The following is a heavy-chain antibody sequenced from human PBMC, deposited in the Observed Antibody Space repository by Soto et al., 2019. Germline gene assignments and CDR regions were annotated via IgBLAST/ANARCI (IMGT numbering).Heavy chain of an antibody. V-gene: IGHV3-21*01. D-gene: IGHD2-15*01. CDR1: GFTFSSYS. Sequence: GSLRLSCAASGFTFSSYSMNWVRQAPGKGLEWVSSISSSSSYIYYADSVKGRFTISRDNAKNSLYLQMNSLRAEDTAVYYCARDVLQRISDYGMDVWGQGTTVTVSS. J-gene: IGHJ6*02. CDR2: ISSSSSYI. CDR3: ARDVLQRISDYGMDV.